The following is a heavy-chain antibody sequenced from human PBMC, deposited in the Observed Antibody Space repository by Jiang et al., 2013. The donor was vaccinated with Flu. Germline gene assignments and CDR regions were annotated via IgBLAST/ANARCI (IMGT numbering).Heavy chain of an antibody. Sequence: GAEVKKPGESLKISCKGSGYSFTGHWIGWVRQMPGKGLEWMGIVNPADSEIRYSPSFQGQVTISADKSISTAYLQWSSLKASDTAMYYCARLTIGGTRITVVRGVISYGMDVWGQGTTVTVSS. CDR1: GYSFTGHW. CDR3: ARLTIGGTRITVVRGVISYGMDV. V-gene: IGHV5-51*01. CDR2: VNPADSEI. D-gene: IGHD3-10*01. J-gene: IGHJ6*02.